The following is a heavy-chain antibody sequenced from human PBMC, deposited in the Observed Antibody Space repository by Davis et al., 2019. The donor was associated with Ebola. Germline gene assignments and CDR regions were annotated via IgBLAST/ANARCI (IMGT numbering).Heavy chain of an antibody. CDR3: ARVNLWSRGWGMDV. J-gene: IGHJ6*03. CDR1: GFTFSDYS. V-gene: IGHV3-48*02. D-gene: IGHD2-21*01. Sequence: GESLKISCEASGFTFSDYSMAWVRQAPGKGLEWLSYISSGGVTTYYADSVTGRFSTFRDNAQNSLLMQMKSLRDEDTAVYYCARVNLWSRGWGMDVWGKGTTVTVSS. CDR2: ISSGGVTT.